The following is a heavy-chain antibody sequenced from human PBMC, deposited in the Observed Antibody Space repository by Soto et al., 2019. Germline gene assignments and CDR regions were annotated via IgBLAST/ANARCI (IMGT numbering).Heavy chain of an antibody. V-gene: IGHV3-23*01. CDR3: VKGHSHSYYYFAY. D-gene: IGHD1-26*01. CDR1: GFTFSFCA. J-gene: IGHJ4*02. Sequence: EVQLLESGGGLVQPGGSLRLSCAASGFTFSFCAMNWVRQAPGKGLEWVSSTRGSGGDTYYADSVRGRFTISRDNSKNTLYLQMNSLRVEDTAVYYGVKGHSHSYYYFAYWGQGTLVTVSS. CDR2: TRGSGGDT.